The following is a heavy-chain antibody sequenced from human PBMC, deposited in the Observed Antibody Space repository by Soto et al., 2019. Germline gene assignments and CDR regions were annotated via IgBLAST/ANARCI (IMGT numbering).Heavy chain of an antibody. J-gene: IGHJ6*02. CDR2: IFHTGRT. D-gene: IGHD3-10*01. CDR3: ARLYNYVAGPRNYYFYAMDV. CDR1: GDSMFSTNW. Sequence: QVQLPASGPGLVRPSGTLSLTCAVTGDSMFSTNWWSWVGRPPGKGLEWIGEIFHTGRTNCNPSLKSLVTISVDTTKNQFSLKLSPVTAADPDVYHCARLYNYVAGPRNYYFYAMDVWGQGTTVTVS. V-gene: IGHV4-4*02.